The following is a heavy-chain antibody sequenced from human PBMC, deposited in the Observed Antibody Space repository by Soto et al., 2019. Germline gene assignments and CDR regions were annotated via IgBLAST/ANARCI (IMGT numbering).Heavy chain of an antibody. D-gene: IGHD2-15*01. CDR3: ASIVVVVAATQYYFDY. J-gene: IGHJ4*02. Sequence: ASVKVSCKXSGYTFTSYGISWVRQAPGQGLEWMGWISAYNGNTNYAQKLQGRVTMTTDTSTSTAYMELRSLRSDDTAVYYCASIVVVVAATQYYFDYWGQGTLVTVSS. CDR1: GYTFTSYG. V-gene: IGHV1-18*04. CDR2: ISAYNGNT.